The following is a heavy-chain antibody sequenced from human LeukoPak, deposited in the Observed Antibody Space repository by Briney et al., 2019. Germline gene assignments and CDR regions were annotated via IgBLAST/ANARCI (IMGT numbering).Heavy chain of an antibody. CDR3: ARAGRGSRYYYYGMDV. D-gene: IGHD2-2*01. CDR1: GYTFTSFG. Sequence: ASVKVSCKASGYTFTSFGISWVRQAPGQGLEWMGWISAYNGNTNYAHKLQGRVTMTTDTSTSTAYLELRSLRSDDTAVYYCARAGRGSRYYYYGMDVWGQGTTVTVSS. V-gene: IGHV1-18*01. CDR2: ISAYNGNT. J-gene: IGHJ6*02.